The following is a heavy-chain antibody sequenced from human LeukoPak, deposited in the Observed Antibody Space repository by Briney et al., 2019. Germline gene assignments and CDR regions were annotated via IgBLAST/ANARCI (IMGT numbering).Heavy chain of an antibody. D-gene: IGHD3-3*01. CDR2: ISYSGST. CDR3: ARDLSGPNYYYYMDV. CDR1: GGSISSGDYY. V-gene: IGHV4-30-4*08. Sequence: PSQTLSLTCTVSGGSISSGDYYWSWIRQPPGKGLEWIGYISYSGSTYYNPSLRSRITISVDTSKNQFSLRLTSVTAADTAVYYCARDLSGPNYYYYMDVWGKGTTVTVS. J-gene: IGHJ6*03.